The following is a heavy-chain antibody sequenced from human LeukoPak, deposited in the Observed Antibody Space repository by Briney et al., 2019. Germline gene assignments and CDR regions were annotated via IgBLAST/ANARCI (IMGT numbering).Heavy chain of an antibody. CDR2: IWYDGSNK. D-gene: IGHD6-13*01. CDR1: GFTFDEYA. Sequence: GGSLRLSCAASGFTFDEYAMHWVRQAPGKGLEWVAVIWYDGSNKYYADSVKGRFTISRDNSKNTLYLQTNSLRAEDTAVYYCARDTEQLFYYGMDVWGQGTTVTVSS. V-gene: IGHV3-33*08. J-gene: IGHJ6*02. CDR3: ARDTEQLFYYGMDV.